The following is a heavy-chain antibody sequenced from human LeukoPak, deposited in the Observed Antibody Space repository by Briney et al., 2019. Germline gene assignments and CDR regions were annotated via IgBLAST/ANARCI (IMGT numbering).Heavy chain of an antibody. D-gene: IGHD1-26*01. J-gene: IGHJ6*03. CDR3: ARTGGSFYFYYYMDV. CDR1: GGSFSGYY. V-gene: IGHV4-34*01. Sequence: SETLSLTCAVYGGSFSGYYWSWIRQPPGKGLEWIGEINHSGSTNYNPSLKSRVTISVDTSKNQFSLKLSSMTAADTAVYYCARTGGSFYFYYYMDVWGKGTTVTVSS. CDR2: INHSGST.